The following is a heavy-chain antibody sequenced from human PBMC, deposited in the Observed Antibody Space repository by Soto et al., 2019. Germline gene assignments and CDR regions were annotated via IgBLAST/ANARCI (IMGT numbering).Heavy chain of an antibody. CDR2: ISYDGSDK. CDR1: GFTFSCYA. Sequence: QVQLVESGGGVVQPGRSLRLSCAASGFTFSCYAMHWVRQAPGKGLEWVAFISYDGSDKYYADSVKGRFTISRDNSKNTLYLQMDSLRPEDTAVFFCTRESNDFDIWGQGTMVTVSS. V-gene: IGHV3-30*03. J-gene: IGHJ3*02. CDR3: TRESNDFDI.